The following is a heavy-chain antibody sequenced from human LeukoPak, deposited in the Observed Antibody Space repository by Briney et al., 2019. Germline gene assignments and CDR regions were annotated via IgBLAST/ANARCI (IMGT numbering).Heavy chain of an antibody. Sequence: WASVKVSCKASGYTFTSYGISWVRQAPGQGLEWMGWISAYNGNTNYAQKLQGRVTMTTDTSTSTAYMELRSLRSDDTAVYYCARDAPGYSSGWYKPGYWGQGTLVTVSS. D-gene: IGHD6-13*01. CDR1: GYTFTSYG. CDR3: ARDAPGYSSGWYKPGY. J-gene: IGHJ4*02. CDR2: ISAYNGNT. V-gene: IGHV1-18*01.